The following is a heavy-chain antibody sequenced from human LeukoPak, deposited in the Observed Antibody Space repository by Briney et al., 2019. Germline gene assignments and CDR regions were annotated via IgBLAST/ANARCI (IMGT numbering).Heavy chain of an antibody. V-gene: IGHV3-30*19. Sequence: GGSLRLSCAASGFTFSGFGMHWVRQAPGKGLEWVGVITFDGNNKYFADSVRGRFTISRDNSKKTLYLQMNSLTIADTAVYYYARASGSYSNYDYWGQGTLVTVSS. D-gene: IGHD1-26*01. J-gene: IGHJ4*02. CDR1: GFTFSGFG. CDR2: ITFDGNNK. CDR3: ARASGSYSNYDY.